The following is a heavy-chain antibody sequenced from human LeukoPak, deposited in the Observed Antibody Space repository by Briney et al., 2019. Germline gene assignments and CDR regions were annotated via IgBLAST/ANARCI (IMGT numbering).Heavy chain of an antibody. CDR3: ARGYYDFWSGYLGYYYSYLDV. CDR2: INPSGGST. CDR1: GYTFTSYY. V-gene: IGHV1-46*03. J-gene: IGHJ6*03. Sequence: EASVKVSCKASGYTFTSYYMHWVRQAPGQGLEWMGIINPSGGSTSYAQKFQGRVTMTRDTSTSTVYMELSSLRSEDTAVYYCARGYYDFWSGYLGYYYSYLDVWGKGTTVTVSS. D-gene: IGHD3-3*01.